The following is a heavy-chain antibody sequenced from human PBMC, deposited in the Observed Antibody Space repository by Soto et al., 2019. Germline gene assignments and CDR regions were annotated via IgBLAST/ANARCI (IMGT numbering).Heavy chain of an antibody. Sequence: ASVKVSCKASGYSFTTYGNFWVRQAPGQGLEWMGWISPYNGKTNYAQNLQGRVSMTTDTSTTTAYMELRSLRSDDTAVYYCARPYDSSQSPRFDYWGQGTLVTVSS. V-gene: IGHV1-18*01. CDR1: GYSFTTYG. CDR2: ISPYNGKT. CDR3: ARPYDSSQSPRFDY. D-gene: IGHD3-22*01. J-gene: IGHJ4*02.